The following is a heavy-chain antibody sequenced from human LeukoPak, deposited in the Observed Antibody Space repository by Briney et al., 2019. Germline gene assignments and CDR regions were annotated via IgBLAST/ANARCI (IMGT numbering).Heavy chain of an antibody. Sequence: GIIYPGDSDTRYSPSFQGQVTISADKSISTAYLQWSSLKASDTAMYYCARPLSSSWYGGGYWGQGTLVTVSS. CDR2: IYPGDSDT. CDR3: ARPLSSSWYGGGY. D-gene: IGHD6-13*01. J-gene: IGHJ4*02. V-gene: IGHV5-51*01.